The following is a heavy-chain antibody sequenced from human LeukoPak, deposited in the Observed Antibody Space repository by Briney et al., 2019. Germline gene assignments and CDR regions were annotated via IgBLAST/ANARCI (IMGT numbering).Heavy chain of an antibody. CDR2: IIWNGGRT. D-gene: IGHD3-9*01. V-gene: IGHV3-20*04. CDR3: ATFDWGSSPN. CDR1: GFTFDDYD. J-gene: IGHJ4*02. Sequence: AGGSLRLSCAASGFTFDDYDMSWVRQAPGKGLEWVSNIIWNGGRTGYADSVKGRFTITRDNAKNSLYLQMNSLRAEDTAIYYCATFDWGSSPNWGQGSRVTVSS.